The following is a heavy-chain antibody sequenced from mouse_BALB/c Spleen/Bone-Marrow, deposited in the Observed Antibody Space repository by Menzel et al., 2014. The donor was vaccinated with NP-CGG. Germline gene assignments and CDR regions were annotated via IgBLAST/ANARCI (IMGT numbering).Heavy chain of an antibody. CDR3: ARHHRYAYYFDY. J-gene: IGHJ2*01. D-gene: IGHD2-14*01. CDR1: GYSFTSYW. V-gene: IGHV1S130*01. CDR2: IHPNSGNT. Sequence: VQLQQSGAELVRPGASVKLSCKASGYSFTSYWMNWVKQRPGQGLEWIGEIHPNSGNTNYNEKFKGKATLTVDTSSSTAYVDLSSLTSEDSAVYYCARHHRYAYYFDYWGQGTTLTVSS.